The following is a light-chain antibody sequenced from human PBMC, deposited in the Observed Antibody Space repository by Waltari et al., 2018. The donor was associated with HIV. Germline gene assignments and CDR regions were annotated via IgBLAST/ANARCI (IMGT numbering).Light chain of an antibody. J-gene: IGKJ5*01. CDR1: QNIGNY. Sequence: DIVMTQSPDSLSLSQGERATLSCRASQNIGNYLAWYQQKPGQAPRLLIYDASTRASGIPARFSGSGSGTDFTLTISSLEPEDVAVYYCQQRSNWPPVTFGQGTRLEI. CDR3: QQRSNWPPVT. CDR2: DAS. V-gene: IGKV3-11*01.